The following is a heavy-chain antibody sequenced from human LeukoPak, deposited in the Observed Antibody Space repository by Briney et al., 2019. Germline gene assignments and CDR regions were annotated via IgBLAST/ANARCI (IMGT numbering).Heavy chain of an antibody. CDR2: ISYDGSNK. Sequence: QSGGSLRLSCAASGFTFSSYAMHWVRQAPGKGLEWVAVISYDGSNKYYADSVKGRFTISRDNSKNTLYLQMNSLRAEDTAVYYCARVSGGPAAGNHYWGQGTLVTVSS. CDR3: ARVSGGPAAGNHY. CDR1: GFTFSSYA. V-gene: IGHV3-30-3*01. J-gene: IGHJ4*02. D-gene: IGHD6-13*01.